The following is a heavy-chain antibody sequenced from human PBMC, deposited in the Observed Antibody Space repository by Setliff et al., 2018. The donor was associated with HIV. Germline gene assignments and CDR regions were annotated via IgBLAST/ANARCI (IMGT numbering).Heavy chain of an antibody. V-gene: IGHV3-64D*09. CDR1: GFTFSSYA. CDR3: VKARVDGDYYYYYYMDV. CDR2: ISSNGGST. D-gene: IGHD4-17*01. Sequence: GGSLRLSCSASGFTFSSYAMHWVRQAPRKGLEYVSAISSNGGSTYYADSVKGRFTISRDNSKNTLYLQMSSLRAEDTAVYYCVKARVDGDYYYYYYMDVWGKGTTVTVSS. J-gene: IGHJ6*03.